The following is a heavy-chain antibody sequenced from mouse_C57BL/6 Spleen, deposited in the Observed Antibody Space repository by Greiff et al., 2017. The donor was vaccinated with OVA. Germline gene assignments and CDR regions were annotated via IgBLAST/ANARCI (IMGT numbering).Heavy chain of an antibody. CDR3: AILLLRYQSFDY. V-gene: IGHV1-55*01. J-gene: IGHJ2*01. CDR1: GYTFTSYW. D-gene: IGHD1-1*01. Sequence: QVQLQQPGAELVKPGASVKMSCKASGYTFTSYWITWVKQRPGQGLEWIGDIYPGSGSTNYNEKFKSKATLTVDTSSSTAYMQLSSLTSEDSAVYYCAILLLRYQSFDYWGQGTTLTVSS. CDR2: IYPGSGST.